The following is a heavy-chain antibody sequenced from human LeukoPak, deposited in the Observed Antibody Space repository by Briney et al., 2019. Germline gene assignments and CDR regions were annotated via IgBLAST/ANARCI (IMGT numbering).Heavy chain of an antibody. J-gene: IGHJ4*02. V-gene: IGHV1-69*04. CDR3: ARLRVTSSGYSSGWYPGTLDY. CDR2: IIPIVGIA. Sequence: GSSVKVSCKASGGTFSSYAISWVRQAPGQGLEWMGRIIPIVGIANYAQKFQGRVTITADKSTSTAYMELSSLRSEDTAVYYCARLRVTSSGYSSGWYPGTLDYWGQGTLVTVSS. D-gene: IGHD6-19*01. CDR1: GGTFSSYA.